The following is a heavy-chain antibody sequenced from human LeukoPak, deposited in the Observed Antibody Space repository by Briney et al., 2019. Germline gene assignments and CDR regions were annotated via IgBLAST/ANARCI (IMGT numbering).Heavy chain of an antibody. CDR1: GGSISSGDYY. CDR3: ASEEAMVTNAFDI. Sequence: SETLSLTCTVSGGSISSGDYYWSWIRQPPGKGLEWIGYIYYSGSTYYNPSLKSRVTISVDTSKNQFSLKLSSVTAADTAVYYCASEEAMVTNAFDIWGQGTMVTVSS. CDR2: IYYSGST. V-gene: IGHV4-30-4*01. J-gene: IGHJ3*02. D-gene: IGHD5-18*01.